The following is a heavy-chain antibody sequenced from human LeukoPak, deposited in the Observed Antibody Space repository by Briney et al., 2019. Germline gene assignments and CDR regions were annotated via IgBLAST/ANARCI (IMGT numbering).Heavy chain of an antibody. V-gene: IGHV3-74*01. CDR3: VSFYETY. Sequence: GGSLRLSCAASGNYWMHWVRQAPGKGLVWVSHINSDGSWTSYADSVKGRFTISKDNAKNTVYLQMNSLRAEDTVVYYCVSFYETYWGRGTLVTVSS. CDR1: GNYW. J-gene: IGHJ4*02. CDR2: INSDGSWT. D-gene: IGHD2/OR15-2a*01.